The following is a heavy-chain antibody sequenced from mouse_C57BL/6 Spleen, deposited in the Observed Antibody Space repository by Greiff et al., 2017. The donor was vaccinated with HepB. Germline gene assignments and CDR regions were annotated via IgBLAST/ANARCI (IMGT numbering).Heavy chain of an antibody. CDR1: GFTFSDYY. J-gene: IGHJ4*01. V-gene: IGHV5-16*01. D-gene: IGHD2-4*01. CDR2: INYDGSST. Sequence: EVKLVESEGGLVQPGSSMKLSCTASGFTFSDYYMAWVRQVPEKGLEWVANINYDGSSTYYLDSLKSRFIISRDNAKNILYLQMSSLKSEDTATYYCARAVYDYDEGDYYAMDYWGQGTSVTVSS. CDR3: ARAVYDYDEGDYYAMDY.